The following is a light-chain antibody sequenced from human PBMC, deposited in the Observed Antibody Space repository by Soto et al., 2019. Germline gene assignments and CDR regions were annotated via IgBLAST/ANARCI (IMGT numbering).Light chain of an antibody. V-gene: IGKV3-15*01. CDR3: LQYHNLWA. Sequence: EIVMMQSPATLSVSPGASVTLSCRASQLFSSNLAWYQHKPGQAPRLLIYRASTRATGVPARFSGIGSGTEFTLTISSLQSEDFTVDACLQYHNLWAFGQGTKVDIK. CDR1: QLFSSN. J-gene: IGKJ1*01. CDR2: RAS.